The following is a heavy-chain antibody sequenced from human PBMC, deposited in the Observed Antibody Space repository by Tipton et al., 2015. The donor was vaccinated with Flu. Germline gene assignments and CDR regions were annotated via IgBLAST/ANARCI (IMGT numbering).Heavy chain of an antibody. Sequence: TLSLTCAVSGYSISSGYYWGWIRQPPGKGLEWIGSIYHSGSTYYNPSLKSRVTISVGTSKNQFSLKLSSVTAADTAVYYCARDLAHVAAAGFDYWGQGTLVTVSS. V-gene: IGHV4-38-2*02. CDR2: IYHSGST. CDR1: GYSISSGYY. CDR3: ARDLAHVAAAGFDY. J-gene: IGHJ4*02. D-gene: IGHD6-13*01.